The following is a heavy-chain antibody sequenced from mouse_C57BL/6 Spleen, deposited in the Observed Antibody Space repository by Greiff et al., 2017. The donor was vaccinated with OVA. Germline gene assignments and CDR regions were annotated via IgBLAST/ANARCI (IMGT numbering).Heavy chain of an antibody. CDR3: ARLYSNPYYFDY. J-gene: IGHJ2*01. Sequence: QVQLKQSGPGILQPSQTLSLTCSFSGFSLSTFGMGVGWIRQPSGKGLEWLAQIWWDDDKYYNPALKSRLTISKDTSKNQVFLKIANVDTADTATYYCARLYSNPYYFDYWGQGTTLTVSS. V-gene: IGHV8-8*01. CDR2: IWWDDDK. CDR1: GFSLSTFGMG. D-gene: IGHD2-5*01.